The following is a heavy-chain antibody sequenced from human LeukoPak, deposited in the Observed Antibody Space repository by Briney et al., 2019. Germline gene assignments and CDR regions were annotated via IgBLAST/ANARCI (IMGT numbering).Heavy chain of an antibody. CDR1: GFTFSSYG. D-gene: IGHD3-10*01. CDR2: ISPSGGGT. CDR3: AKVWGSYYSPYYFDY. Sequence: GGTLRLSCAASGFTFSSYGMNWVRQAPGKGLEWVSGISPSGGGTYYADSVKGRFTISRDNSKNTLYLQMNSLRAEDTAVYYCAKVWGSYYSPYYFDYWGQGTLVTVSS. J-gene: IGHJ4*02. V-gene: IGHV3-23*01.